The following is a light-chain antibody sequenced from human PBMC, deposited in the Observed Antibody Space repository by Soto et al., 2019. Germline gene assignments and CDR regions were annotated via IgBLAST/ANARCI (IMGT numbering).Light chain of an antibody. J-gene: IGKJ3*01. Sequence: DIQMTQSPSSLSASVGDRVTITCRASQTIINYLSWYQQKPGKAPKLLIYAASSLESGVPSRYSGSGSGTDFTLTISSLQPDDFATYYCQQSFSTLTFGPGTKVDI. CDR1: QTIINY. CDR3: QQSFSTLT. V-gene: IGKV1-39*01. CDR2: AAS.